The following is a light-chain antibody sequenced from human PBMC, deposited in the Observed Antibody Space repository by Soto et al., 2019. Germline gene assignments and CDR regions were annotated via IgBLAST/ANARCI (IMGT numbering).Light chain of an antibody. CDR2: AAS. J-gene: IGKJ4*01. CDR3: QQYLTYPLS. Sequence: DIQMTQSPSSLSASVGDRVSITCRASQGISSWVAWYQQTPGKGPKSLIFAASSLQSGVSSRFSASGSGTDFTLTINNLQPEDSATYYCQQYLTYPLSFGGGTKVEIK. CDR1: QGISSW. V-gene: IGKV1D-16*01.